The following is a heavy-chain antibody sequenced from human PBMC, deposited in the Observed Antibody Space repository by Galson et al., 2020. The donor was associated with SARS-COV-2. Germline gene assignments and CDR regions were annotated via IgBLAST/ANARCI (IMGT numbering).Heavy chain of an antibody. CDR1: GFTFSSYS. J-gene: IGHJ4*02. V-gene: IGHV3-21*01. CDR2: ISSSSSYI. Sequence: GGSLRLSCAASGFTFSSYSMNWVRQAPGKGLEWVSSISSSSSYIYYADSVKGRFTISRDNAKNSLYLQMNSLRAEDTAVYYCARVDKATVTTPDYWGQGTLVTVSS. CDR3: ARVDKATVTTPDY. D-gene: IGHD4-17*01.